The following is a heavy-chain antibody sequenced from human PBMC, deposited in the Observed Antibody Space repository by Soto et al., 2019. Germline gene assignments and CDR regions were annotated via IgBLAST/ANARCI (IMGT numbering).Heavy chain of an antibody. Sequence: SETLSLTCTVSGGSISSYYWSWIRQPPGKGLEWIGYIYYSGSTNYNPSLKSRVTISVDTSKNQFSLKLSSVTAADTAVYYCARGHYYDSSGYYRLGYYFDYWGQGTLVTVSS. CDR3: ARGHYYDSSGYYRLGYYFDY. V-gene: IGHV4-59*08. J-gene: IGHJ4*02. CDR1: GGSISSYY. CDR2: IYYSGST. D-gene: IGHD3-22*01.